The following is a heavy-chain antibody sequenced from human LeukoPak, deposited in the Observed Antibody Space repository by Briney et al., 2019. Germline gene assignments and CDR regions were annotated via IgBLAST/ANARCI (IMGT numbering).Heavy chain of an antibody. D-gene: IGHD3-16*01. CDR1: GYTFTGYY. Sequence: ASVKVSFKASGYTFTGYYMHWVRQAPGQGLEWMGWINPNSGGTNYAQKFQGRVTMTRDTSISTAYMELSRLRSDDTAVYYCARDQLSLARIGYPDYWGQGTLVTVSS. CDR2: INPNSGGT. V-gene: IGHV1-2*02. J-gene: IGHJ4*02. CDR3: ARDQLSLARIGYPDY.